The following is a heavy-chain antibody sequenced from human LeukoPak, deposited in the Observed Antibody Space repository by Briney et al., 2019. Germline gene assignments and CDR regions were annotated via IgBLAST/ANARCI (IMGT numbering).Heavy chain of an antibody. D-gene: IGHD3-22*01. CDR3: AVESSGSYGKYY. V-gene: IGHV3-53*01. CDR1: GFTVSSNY. J-gene: IGHJ4*02. CDR2: IYSGGST. Sequence: GGSLRLSCAPSGFTVSSNYMSWVRQAPGKGLEWVSVIYSGGSTYYADSVKGRFTISRDNSKNTLYLQMNSLRAEDTAVYYCAVESSGSYGKYYWGQGTLVTVSS.